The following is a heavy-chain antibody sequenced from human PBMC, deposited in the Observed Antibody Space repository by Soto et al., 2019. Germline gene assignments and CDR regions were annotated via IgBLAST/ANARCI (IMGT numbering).Heavy chain of an antibody. CDR3: ARQIYDSDTGPNFQYYFDA. V-gene: IGHV5-10-1*01. CDR2: IDPSDSQT. CDR1: GYSFAGYW. Sequence: GASLKISCKGSGYSFAGYWITWVRQKPGKGLEWMGRIDPSDSQTYYSPSFRGHVTISVTKSITTVFLQWSSLRASDTAMYYCARQIYDSDTGPNFQYYFDAWGQGTPVTVSS. D-gene: IGHD3-22*01. J-gene: IGHJ4*02.